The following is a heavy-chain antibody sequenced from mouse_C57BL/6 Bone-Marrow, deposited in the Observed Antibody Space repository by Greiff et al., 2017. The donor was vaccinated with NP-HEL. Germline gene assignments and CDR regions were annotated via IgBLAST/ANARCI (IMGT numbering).Heavy chain of an antibody. CDR1: GFTFSDFY. CDR3: ARDAITTVVDY. D-gene: IGHD1-1*01. V-gene: IGHV7-1*01. J-gene: IGHJ2*01. CDR2: SRNKANDYTT. Sequence: EVMLVESGGGLVQSGRSLRLSCATSGFTFSDFYMEWVRHAPGKGLEWIAASRNKANDYTTAYSASVKGRFIVSRDTSQSILYLQMNALRAEDTAIYYCARDAITTVVDYWGQGTTLTVSS.